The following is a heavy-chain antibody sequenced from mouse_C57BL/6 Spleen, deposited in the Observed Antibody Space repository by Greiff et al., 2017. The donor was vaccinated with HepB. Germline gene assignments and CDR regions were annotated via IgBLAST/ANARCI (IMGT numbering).Heavy chain of an antibody. CDR2: IRLKSDNYAT. J-gene: IGHJ2*01. V-gene: IGHV6-3*01. CDR3: TCQHYDVMDYFDY. CDR1: GFTFSNYW. D-gene: IGHD2-4*01. Sequence: EVMLVESGGGLVQPGGSMKLSCVASGFTFSNYWMNWVRQSPEKGLEWVAQIRLKSDNYATHYAESVKGRFTISRDDSKSSVYLQMNNLRAEDTGIYYCTCQHYDVMDYFDYWGQGTTLTVSS.